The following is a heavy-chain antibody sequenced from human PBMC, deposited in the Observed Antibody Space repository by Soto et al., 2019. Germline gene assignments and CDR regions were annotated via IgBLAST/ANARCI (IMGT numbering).Heavy chain of an antibody. J-gene: IGHJ3*02. V-gene: IGHV3-13*01. CDR1: GFTFSSYD. D-gene: IGHD2-15*01. Sequence: GGSLRLSCAASGFTFSSYDMHWVRQATGKGLEWVSAIGTAGDTYYPGSVKGRFTISRENAKNSLYLQMNSLRAGDTAVYYWARGKGGDAFDIWGQGTMVTVSS. CDR3: ARGKGGDAFDI. CDR2: IGTAGDT.